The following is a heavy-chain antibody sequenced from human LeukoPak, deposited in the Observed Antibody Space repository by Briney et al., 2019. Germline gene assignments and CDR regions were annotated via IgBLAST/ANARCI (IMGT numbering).Heavy chain of an antibody. D-gene: IGHD2-2*01. Sequence: GGSLRLSCAASGFTFSSYAMSWVRQAAGKGLEWVSAITSGGDVTYYTDSVKGRFTISRDNSKNTLYPQINSLRAEDTAIYYCARAAGYCYSSSCHPNWFDPWGQGTLVTVSS. CDR2: ITSGGDVT. CDR1: GFTFSSYA. CDR3: ARAAGYCYSSSCHPNWFDP. V-gene: IGHV3-23*01. J-gene: IGHJ5*02.